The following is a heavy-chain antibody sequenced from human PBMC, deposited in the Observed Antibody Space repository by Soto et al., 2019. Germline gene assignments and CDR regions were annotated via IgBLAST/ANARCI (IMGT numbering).Heavy chain of an antibody. CDR2: ISTYNGNT. CDR1: GYTFTNYG. V-gene: IGHV1-18*01. D-gene: IGHD4-17*01. CDR3: ARTTVTASYYYMDV. J-gene: IGHJ6*03. Sequence: QVQLVQSGAEVKQPGASVKVSCKASGYTFTNYGFTWVRQAPGQGLEWLGWISTYNGNTKYAQKVQGRLTMTTDTSTSTANMELNRLRSDDTALYHCARTTVTASYYYMDVWGKGSTCTVAS.